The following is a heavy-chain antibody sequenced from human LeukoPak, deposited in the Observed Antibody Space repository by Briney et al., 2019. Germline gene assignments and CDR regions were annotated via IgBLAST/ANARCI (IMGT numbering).Heavy chain of an antibody. Sequence: SETLSLTCTVSGGSITRSDYYWDWIRQPPGKGLEWLGSVYYSGSTYYNPSLKTRVTISVDTSKNQFSLKLSSVTAADTAVYYCARVTTVTYNWFDPWGQGTLVTVSS. V-gene: IGHV4-39*07. CDR1: GGSITRSDYY. CDR2: VYYSGST. D-gene: IGHD4-17*01. J-gene: IGHJ5*02. CDR3: ARVTTVTYNWFDP.